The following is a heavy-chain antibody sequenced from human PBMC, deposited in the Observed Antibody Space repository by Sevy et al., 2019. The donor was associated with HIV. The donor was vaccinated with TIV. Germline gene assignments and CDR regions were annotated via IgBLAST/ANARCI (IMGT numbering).Heavy chain of an antibody. CDR2: ISWNSGSI. CDR1: GFTFDDYA. D-gene: IGHD3-22*01. J-gene: IGHJ4*02. V-gene: IGHV3-9*03. CDR3: ARGYYDSSGYYYAHLDY. Sequence: GGSLRLSCAASGFTFDDYAMHWVRQAPGKGLEWVSGISWNSGSIGYADSLKGRFTISRDNAKNSLYLQMNSLRAEDMALYYCARGYYDSSGYYYAHLDYWGQRTLVTVSS.